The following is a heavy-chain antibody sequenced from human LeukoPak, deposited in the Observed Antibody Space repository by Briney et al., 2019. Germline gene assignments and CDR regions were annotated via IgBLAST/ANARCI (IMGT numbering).Heavy chain of an antibody. D-gene: IGHD1-20*01. CDR3: ARGGIIGTTNNWFDP. J-gene: IGHJ5*02. CDR1: GGSFSGFY. Sequence: SETLSLTCAVYGGSFSGFYWSWLRQPPGQGLEWIGEINHSGGTYYNPSLKSRITMSVDTSQNQFSLRLSSVTAADTAIYYCARGGIIGTTNNWFDPWGQATLVTVSS. CDR2: INHSGGT. V-gene: IGHV4-34*01.